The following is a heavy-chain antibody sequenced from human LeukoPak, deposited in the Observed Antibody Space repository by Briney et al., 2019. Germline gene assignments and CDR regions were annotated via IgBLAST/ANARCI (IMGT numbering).Heavy chain of an antibody. CDR3: ARRWRGFQRLNWFDP. J-gene: IGHJ5*02. V-gene: IGHV4-39*07. CDR1: GGSISSSNYY. Sequence: SETLSLTCTVSGGSISSSNYYWGWIRLPPGKGLEWIGEINHSGSTNYNPSLKSRVTISVDTSKNQFSLKLSSVTAADTAVYYCARRWRGFQRLNWFDPWGQGTLVTVSS. D-gene: IGHD3-3*01. CDR2: INHSGST.